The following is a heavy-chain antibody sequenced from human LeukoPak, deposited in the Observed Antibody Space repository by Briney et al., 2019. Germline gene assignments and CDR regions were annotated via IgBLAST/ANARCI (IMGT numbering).Heavy chain of an antibody. D-gene: IGHD3-10*01. CDR1: GFTFNKFA. CDR3: AKDLLFPRFGSES. Sequence: TGGSLRLSCAASGFTFNKFALSWVRQAPGKGLEWVSAISINGDGTYYDDSVRGSFTISRDNSKNTLYLQMNSLKTEDTAVYYCAKDLLFPRFGSESWGQGTLVTVSS. CDR2: ISINGDGT. J-gene: IGHJ5*02. V-gene: IGHV3-23*01.